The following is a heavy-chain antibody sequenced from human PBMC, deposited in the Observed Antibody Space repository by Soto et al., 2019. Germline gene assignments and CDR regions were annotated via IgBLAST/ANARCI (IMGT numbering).Heavy chain of an antibody. CDR1: GGTFSSYT. D-gene: IGHD5-12*01. CDR2: IIPILGIA. CDR3: ARGLTYSGYDY. J-gene: IGHJ4*02. V-gene: IGHV1-69*02. Sequence: SVKVSCKASGGTFSSYTISWVRQAPGQGLEWMGRIIPILGIANYAQKFQGRVTITADKSTSTAYMELSSLRSEDTAVYYCARGLTYSGYDYWGQGTLVTAPQ.